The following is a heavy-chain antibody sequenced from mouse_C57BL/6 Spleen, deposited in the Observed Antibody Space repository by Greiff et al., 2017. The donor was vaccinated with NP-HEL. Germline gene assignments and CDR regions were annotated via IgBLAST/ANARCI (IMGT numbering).Heavy chain of an antibody. J-gene: IGHJ2*01. Sequence: EVQLQESVAELVRPGASVKLSCTASGFNIKNTYMHWVKQRPEQGLEWIGRIDPANGNTKYAPKFQGKATITADTSSNTAYLQLSSLTSEDTAIYYCATYYGSSYDYFDYWGQGTTLTVSS. CDR2: IDPANGNT. V-gene: IGHV14-3*01. CDR3: ATYYGSSYDYFDY. D-gene: IGHD1-1*01. CDR1: GFNIKNTY.